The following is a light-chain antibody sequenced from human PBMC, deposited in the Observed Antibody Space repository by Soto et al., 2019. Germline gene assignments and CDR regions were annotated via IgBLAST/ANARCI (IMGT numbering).Light chain of an antibody. CDR1: QSVSSN. Sequence: EIVMTQSPATLSVFPGERATLSCRASQSVSSNLAWYQQKPGQAPRLLIYGASTRATGIPARFSGSGSGTEFTLTISSLQSEDFAVYYCQQYNNWPPKFGQGTKVDIK. CDR2: GAS. J-gene: IGKJ1*01. CDR3: QQYNNWPPK. V-gene: IGKV3-15*01.